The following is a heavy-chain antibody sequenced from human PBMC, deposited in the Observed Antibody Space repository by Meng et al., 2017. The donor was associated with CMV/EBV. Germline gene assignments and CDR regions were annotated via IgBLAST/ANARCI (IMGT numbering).Heavy chain of an antibody. D-gene: IGHD2-2*01. CDR3: ARSGSTTSQQPGYFDL. J-gene: IGHJ2*01. CDR1: GYTLSHYW. Sequence: ASVKVSCKASGYTLSHYWMHWVRQAPGQGLEWVGIINPSGGSTTYAQKFQGRVVLTRDTSTSTVYMDLSSLRSEDRAVYYCARSGSTTSQQPGYFDLWDRGTLVTVSS. V-gene: IGHV1-46*01. CDR2: INPSGGST.